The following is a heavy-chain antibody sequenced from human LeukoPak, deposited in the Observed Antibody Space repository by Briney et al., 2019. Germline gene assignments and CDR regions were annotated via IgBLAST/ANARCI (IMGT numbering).Heavy chain of an antibody. V-gene: IGHV4-59*08. CDR3: ARRSSSGWSLYWYFDL. D-gene: IGHD6-19*01. CDR2: IYYSGST. CDR1: GGSISSYY. Sequence: SETLSLTCTVSGGSISSYYWSWIRQPPGKGLEWIGYIYYSGSTNYNPSLKSRVTISVDTSKNQFSLKLSSVTAADTAVYYCARRSSSGWSLYWYFDLWGRGTLVTVSS. J-gene: IGHJ2*01.